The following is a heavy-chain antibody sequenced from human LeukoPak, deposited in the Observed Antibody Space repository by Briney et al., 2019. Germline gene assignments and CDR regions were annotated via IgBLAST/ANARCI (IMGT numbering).Heavy chain of an antibody. D-gene: IGHD5-18*01. Sequence: PGGSLRLSCAASGFTFSSYAMSWVRQAPGKGLEWVSAISGSGGSTYYADSVKGRFTISRDNSKNTLYLQMNSLRAEDTAVYYCARGPTLRGYSYGYLGYWGQGTLVTVSS. CDR2: ISGSGGST. CDR3: ARGPTLRGYSYGYLGY. CDR1: GFTFSSYA. V-gene: IGHV3-23*01. J-gene: IGHJ4*02.